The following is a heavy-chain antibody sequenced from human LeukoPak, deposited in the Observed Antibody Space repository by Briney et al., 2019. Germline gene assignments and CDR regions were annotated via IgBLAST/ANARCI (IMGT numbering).Heavy chain of an antibody. Sequence: SETLSLTCAVYGGSFSGYYWSWIRQPPGKGLEWIGEINHSGSTNYSPSLKSRITISVDTSKNQFSLKLSSVTAADTAVHYCARYSSGLIYYFDYWGQGTLVTVSS. CDR1: GGSFSGYY. CDR3: ARYSSGLIYYFDY. J-gene: IGHJ4*02. V-gene: IGHV4-34*01. D-gene: IGHD6-19*01. CDR2: INHSGST.